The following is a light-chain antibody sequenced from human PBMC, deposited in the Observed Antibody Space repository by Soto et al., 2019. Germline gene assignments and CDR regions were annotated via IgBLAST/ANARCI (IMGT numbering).Light chain of an antibody. J-gene: IGKJ5*01. CDR3: QQRHMWPIT. V-gene: IGKV3D-20*02. CDR1: QSVSSR. CDR2: GAS. Sequence: EIVMAQSPGTLSLSPGERATLSCRASQSVSSRLAWYQQKPGQAPRLLISGASSRATGIPDRFSGSGSGTDFTLTISRLEPEDFAVYYCQQRHMWPITFGQGTRLEIK.